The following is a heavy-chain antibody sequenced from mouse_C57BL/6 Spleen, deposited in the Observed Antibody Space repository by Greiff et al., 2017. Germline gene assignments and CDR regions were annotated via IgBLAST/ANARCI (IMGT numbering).Heavy chain of an antibody. Sequence: VQLQQSGPELVKPGASVKISCKASGYAFSSSWMNWVKQRPGKGLEWIGRIYPGDGDTNYNGKFKGKATLTADKSSSTAYMQLSRLTSEDSAVYFCARRDGYHAFDYWGQGTTLTVSA. CDR1: GYAFSSSW. CDR2: IYPGDGDT. D-gene: IGHD2-3*01. J-gene: IGHJ2*01. V-gene: IGHV1-82*01. CDR3: ARRDGYHAFDY.